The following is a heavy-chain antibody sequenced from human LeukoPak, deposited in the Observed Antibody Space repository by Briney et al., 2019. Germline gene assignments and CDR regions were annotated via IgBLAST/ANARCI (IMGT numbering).Heavy chain of an antibody. D-gene: IGHD2-2*01. CDR2: TYYRSKWYN. J-gene: IGHJ6*03. Sequence: SQTLSLTCAISGDSVSSNSAAWNWIRQSPSRGLEWLGRTYYRSKWYNDYAVSVKSRITINPDTSKNQFSLQLNSVTPEDTAVYYCARDVVFPPLPYYYMDVWGKGTTVTVSS. CDR3: ARDVVFPPLPYYYMDV. V-gene: IGHV6-1*01. CDR1: GDSVSSNSAA.